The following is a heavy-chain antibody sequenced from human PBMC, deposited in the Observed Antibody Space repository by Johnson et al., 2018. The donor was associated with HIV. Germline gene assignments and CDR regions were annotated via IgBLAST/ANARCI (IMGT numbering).Heavy chain of an antibody. CDR2: IYSGGSS. D-gene: IGHD6-13*01. J-gene: IGHJ3*02. V-gene: IGHV3-66*01. CDR1: GFAVSSNY. Sequence: VQLVESGGGLVQSGGSLRLSCGVSGFAVSSNYMSWVRQAPGKGLEWVAIIYSGGSSYYAESVKGRCTIARDNSKNTLYRQMNNLRVEDTAVYYCARDGESQQLPLGDAFDIWGQGTMVTVSS. CDR3: ARDGESQQLPLGDAFDI.